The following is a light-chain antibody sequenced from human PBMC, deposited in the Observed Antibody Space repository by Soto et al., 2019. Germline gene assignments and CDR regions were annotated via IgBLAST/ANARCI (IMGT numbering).Light chain of an antibody. CDR2: GAS. CDR3: QQYGTSPRT. J-gene: IGKJ1*01. CDR1: QSVSSN. V-gene: IGKV3-15*01. Sequence: EIVMTQSPATLSVSPGERATLSCRASQSVSSNLAWYQQKPGQPPRLLMYGASTRATGIPARFSGSGSGTDFNLTISRLEPEDFAVYYCQQYGTSPRTFGQGTKVDIK.